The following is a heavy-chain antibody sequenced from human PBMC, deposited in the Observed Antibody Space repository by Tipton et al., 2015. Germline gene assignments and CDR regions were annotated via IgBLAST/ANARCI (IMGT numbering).Heavy chain of an antibody. J-gene: IGHJ4*02. V-gene: IGHV4-59*08. D-gene: IGHD4-17*01. Sequence: TLSLTCSVSSDSISKYYWSWIRQPPGKELEWIGYIQYSGSTNYNPSLKSRVTMSRDTSKNQFSLKLTPVTASDTAVYYCASLLLYGDYVHGLGYWGRGTLVTVSS. CDR3: ASLLLYGDYVHGLGY. CDR2: IQYSGST. CDR1: SDSISKYY.